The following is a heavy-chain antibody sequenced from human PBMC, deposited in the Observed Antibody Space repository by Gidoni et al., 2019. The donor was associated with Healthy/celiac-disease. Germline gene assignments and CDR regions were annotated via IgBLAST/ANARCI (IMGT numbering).Heavy chain of an antibody. J-gene: IGHJ6*02. V-gene: IGHV3-30*01. CDR3: ASGLELRNYYYYGMDV. Sequence: QVQLVESGGGVVQPGRSLRLSCPASGFTFSSYAMHWVRQAPGKGLEWVAVISYDGSNKYYADSVKGRFTISRDNSKNTLYLQMNSLRAEDTAVYYCASGLELRNYYYYGMDVWGQGTTVTVSS. D-gene: IGHD1-7*01. CDR2: ISYDGSNK. CDR1: GFTFSSYA.